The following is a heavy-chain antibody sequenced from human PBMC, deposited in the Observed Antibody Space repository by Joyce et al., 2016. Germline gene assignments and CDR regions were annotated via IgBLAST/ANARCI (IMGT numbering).Heavy chain of an antibody. Sequence: QVQLVESGGGVVQPGRSLRLSCAASGFRFAEYGMHWVRQNPGKGLEWVEVNSYEGNKKFCTDSVKGRFTISRDNSKNTLYLQMDSLRAEDTAMYYCSKSDSWYDSSGYFPYWGQGSMVTVSS. CDR1: GFRFAEYG. CDR2: NSYEGNKK. D-gene: IGHD3-22*01. J-gene: IGHJ4*02. CDR3: SKSDSWYDSSGYFPY. V-gene: IGHV3-30*18.